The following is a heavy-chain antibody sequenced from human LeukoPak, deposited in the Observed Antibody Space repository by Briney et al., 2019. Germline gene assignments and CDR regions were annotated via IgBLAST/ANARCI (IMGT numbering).Heavy chain of an antibody. J-gene: IGHJ4*02. V-gene: IGHV3-30*03. CDR1: GFTFSSYG. CDR3: ARTQYYDILTGYSN. D-gene: IGHD3-9*01. CDR2: ISYDGSNK. Sequence: PGRSLRLSCAASGFTFSSYGMHWVRQAPGKGLEWVAVISYDGSNKYYADSVKGRFTISRDNAKNSLYLQMNSLRDEDTAVYYCARTQYYDILTGYSNWGQGTLVTVSS.